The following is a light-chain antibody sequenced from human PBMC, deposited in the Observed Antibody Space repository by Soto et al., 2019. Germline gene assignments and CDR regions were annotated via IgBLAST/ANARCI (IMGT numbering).Light chain of an antibody. V-gene: IGKV3-11*01. J-gene: IGKJ3*01. Sequence: EIVLTQSPATLSLSPGERATLSCRASQSVSSYLAWYQQKPGQAPRLLIYDASNRATGIPARFSGSGSGTDFTLPISSLEPEDFAVYYCQQRSNCLFTFGPGTKVDIK. CDR1: QSVSSY. CDR3: QQRSNCLFT. CDR2: DAS.